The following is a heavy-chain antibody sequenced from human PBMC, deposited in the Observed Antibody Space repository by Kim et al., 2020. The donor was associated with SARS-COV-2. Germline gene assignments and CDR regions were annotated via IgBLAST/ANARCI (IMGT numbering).Heavy chain of an antibody. CDR1: GYTLTELS. CDR2: FDPEDGET. J-gene: IGHJ4*02. Sequence: ASVKVSCKVSGYTLTELSMHWVRQAPGKGLEWMGGFDPEDGETIYAQKFQGRVTMTEDTSTDTAYMELSSLRSEDTAVYYCATNYALYDSSGYYLGYWGQGTLLTVSS. D-gene: IGHD3-22*01. CDR3: ATNYALYDSSGYYLGY. V-gene: IGHV1-24*01.